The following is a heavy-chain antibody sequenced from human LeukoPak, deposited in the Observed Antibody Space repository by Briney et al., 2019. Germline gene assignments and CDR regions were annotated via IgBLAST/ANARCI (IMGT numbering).Heavy chain of an antibody. J-gene: IGHJ4*02. CDR3: ARRPKITMVRGVKWDYFDY. V-gene: IGHV4-34*01. CDR2: INHNGST. CDR1: GGSFSGYY. Sequence: SETLSLTCAVYGGSFSGYYWSWIRQPPGKGLEWIGEINHNGSTNYNPSLKSRVTISVDTSKNQFSLKLSSVTAADTAVYYCARRPKITMVRGVKWDYFDYWGQGTLVTVSS. D-gene: IGHD3-10*01.